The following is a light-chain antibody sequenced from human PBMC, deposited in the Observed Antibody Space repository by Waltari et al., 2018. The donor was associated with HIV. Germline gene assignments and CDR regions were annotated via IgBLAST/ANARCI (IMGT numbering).Light chain of an antibody. CDR1: SSNIGAGYD. CDR3: QSYDSSLSGV. Sequence: QSVLTQPPSVSGAPGQRVTISCPGSSSNIGAGYDLHWYQQLPGTAPKLLIYGNSNRPSGVPDRFSGSKSGTSASLAITGLQAEDEANYYCQSYDSSLSGVFGTGTKVTVL. J-gene: IGLJ1*01. CDR2: GNS. V-gene: IGLV1-40*01.